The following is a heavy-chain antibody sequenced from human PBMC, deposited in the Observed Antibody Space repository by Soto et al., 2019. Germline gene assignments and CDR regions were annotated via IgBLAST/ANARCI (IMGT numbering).Heavy chain of an antibody. CDR1: GGSISGYY. CDR3: ARGAVAGVGYGMDV. Sequence: SETLSLTCTVSGGSISGYYWNWIRQPAGKGLEWIGRVYSSGGTNYNPSLKSRVTMSRDTSKRSFSLKLTSVTAADAAVYYCARGAVAGVGYGMDVWGQGTTVTVSS. D-gene: IGHD6-19*01. V-gene: IGHV4-4*07. J-gene: IGHJ6*02. CDR2: VYSSGGT.